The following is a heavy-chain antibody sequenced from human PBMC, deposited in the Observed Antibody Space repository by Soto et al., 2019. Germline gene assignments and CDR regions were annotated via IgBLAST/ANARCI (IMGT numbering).Heavy chain of an antibody. V-gene: IGHV4-30-4*01. J-gene: IGHJ2*01. CDR2: IFDSGST. CDR3: AREIMPLPNDCYFDL. Sequence: QVQLQESGPGLVKPSETLSLTCTVSGGSISGGVHSWSWIRQPPGKGLEWIGHIFDSGSTYYNPSLQSRLTISVDTSKNQFSLRLSSVPAADTAVYYCAREIMPLPNDCYFDLRRRGTPLTVSS. CDR1: GGSISGGVHS. D-gene: IGHD2-8*01.